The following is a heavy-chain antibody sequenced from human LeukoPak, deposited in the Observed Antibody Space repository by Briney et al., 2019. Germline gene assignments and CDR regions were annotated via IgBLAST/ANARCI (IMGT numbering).Heavy chain of an antibody. J-gene: IGHJ4*02. V-gene: IGHV4-39*01. CDR3: ARRIAVAGEFDY. D-gene: IGHD6-19*01. CDR1: GGSISSSSYY. CDR2: IYYSGST. Sequence: SETLSLTCTVSGGSISSSSYYWGWIPQPPGKGLEWIGSIYYSGSTYYNPSLKSRVTISVDTSKNQFSLKLSSVTAADTAVYYCARRIAVAGEFDYWGQGTLVTVSP.